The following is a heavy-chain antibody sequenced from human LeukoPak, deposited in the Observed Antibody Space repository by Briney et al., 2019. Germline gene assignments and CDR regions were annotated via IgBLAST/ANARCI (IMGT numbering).Heavy chain of an antibody. CDR1: GYTFTSYG. CDR2: ISAYNGNT. D-gene: IGHD3-16*02. CDR3: ARLGFSGVWGSYRYTDFDY. J-gene: IGHJ4*02. V-gene: IGHV1-18*01. Sequence: ASVKVSCKASGYTFTSYGISWVRQAPGQGLEWMGWISAYNGNTNYAQKLQGRVTMTTDTSTSTAYMELRSLRSDDTAVYYCARLGFSGVWGSYRYTDFDYWGQGTLVTVSS.